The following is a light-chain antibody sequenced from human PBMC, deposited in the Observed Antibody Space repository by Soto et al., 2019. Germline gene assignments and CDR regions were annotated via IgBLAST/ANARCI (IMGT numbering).Light chain of an antibody. CDR2: GAA. CDR1: QSVSSN. CDR3: QQYHNWPA. Sequence: EIVLTQSPGTLSLSPGERATLSCRASQSVSSNLAWYQQKPGQAPRLLIYGAATRATGIPARFSGSGSGTEFTLTISSLQSEDFAVYYCQQYHNWPAFGQGTTVDIK. V-gene: IGKV3-15*01. J-gene: IGKJ1*01.